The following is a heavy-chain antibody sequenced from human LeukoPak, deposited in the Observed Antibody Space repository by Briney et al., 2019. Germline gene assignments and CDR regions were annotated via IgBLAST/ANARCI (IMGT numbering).Heavy chain of an antibody. D-gene: IGHD3-10*01. CDR1: GYAIIGGGFS. V-gene: IGHV4-30-2*01. J-gene: IGHJ5*02. Sequence: SETLSLTCTVSGYAIIGGGFSWNWIRQPPGKGLEWIGCIYDRGPAHYNPSLKSRFTISVDRPKNQFFLIVTSLTAADTAVYYCARSRQASGLFSSWGQGTLVVVSS. CDR3: ARSRQASGLFSS. CDR2: IYDRGPA.